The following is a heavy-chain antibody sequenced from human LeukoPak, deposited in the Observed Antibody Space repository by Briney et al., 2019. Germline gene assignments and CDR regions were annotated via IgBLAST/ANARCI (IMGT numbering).Heavy chain of an antibody. CDR3: ARTRRPGSYYYDWFDP. J-gene: IGHJ5*02. CDR1: GGSISSYY. D-gene: IGHD3-10*01. CDR2: IYYSGST. Sequence: SETLSLTCTVSGGSISSYYWSWIRQPPGKGLEWIGYIYYSGSTNYNPSLKSRVTISVDTSKSQFSLKLSSVTAADTAVYYCARTRRPGSYYYDWFDPWGQGTLVTVSS. V-gene: IGHV4-59*01.